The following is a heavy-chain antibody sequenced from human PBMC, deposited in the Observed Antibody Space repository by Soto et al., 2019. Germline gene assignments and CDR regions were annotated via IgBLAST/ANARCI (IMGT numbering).Heavy chain of an antibody. J-gene: IGHJ6*02. CDR2: TRNKANSYTT. D-gene: IGHD4-17*01. Sequence: GGSLRLSCAASGFTFSDHYMDWVRQAPGKGLEWVGRTRNKANSYTTEYAASVKGRFTISRDDSKNSLYLQMNSLKTEDTAVYYCARDTGYGDYDYYYYGMDVWGQGTTVTVSS. V-gene: IGHV3-72*01. CDR3: ARDTGYGDYDYYYYGMDV. CDR1: GFTFSDHY.